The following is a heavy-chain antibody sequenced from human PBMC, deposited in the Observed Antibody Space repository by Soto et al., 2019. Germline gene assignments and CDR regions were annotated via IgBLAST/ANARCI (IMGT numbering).Heavy chain of an antibody. CDR1: GGSITSDGYS. Sequence: QLRLQETGSGLVRPSQTLSLTCAVSGGSITSDGYSWSWIRQPPGEGLEWIGYIYHTGITYYNPSLRSRVTISGDRSTIQFSLKLTSVAAADTAVYYCARVGFYDGGGLYLTDFLDSWGQGTLVTVSS. D-gene: IGHD3-22*01. CDR2: IYHTGIT. CDR3: ARVGFYDGGGLYLTDFLDS. V-gene: IGHV4-30-2*01. J-gene: IGHJ4*02.